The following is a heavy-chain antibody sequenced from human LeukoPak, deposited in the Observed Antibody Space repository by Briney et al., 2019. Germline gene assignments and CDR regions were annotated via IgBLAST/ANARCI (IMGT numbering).Heavy chain of an antibody. Sequence: GGSLRLSCAASGFTFSSYAMHWVRQAPGKGLEWVAVISYDGSNKYYADSVKGRFTISRDNSKNTLYLQMNSLRAEDTAVYYCARDQGCYGSGSYLDYWGQGTLVTVSS. D-gene: IGHD3-10*01. CDR2: ISYDGSNK. CDR1: GFTFSSYA. J-gene: IGHJ4*02. CDR3: ARDQGCYGSGSYLDY. V-gene: IGHV3-30-3*01.